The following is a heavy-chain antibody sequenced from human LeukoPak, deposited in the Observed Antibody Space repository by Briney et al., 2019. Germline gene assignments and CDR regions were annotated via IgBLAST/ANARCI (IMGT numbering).Heavy chain of an antibody. CDR2: INPNSGGT. D-gene: IGHD3-3*01. CDR1: GYTFTGYY. Sequence: GASVKVSCKASGYTFTGYYMHWARQAPGQGLEWMGWINPNSGGTNYAQKFQGRVTMTRDTSISTAYMELSRLRSDDTAVYYCARETHSITIFGVVLGWFDPWGQGTLVTVSS. J-gene: IGHJ5*02. V-gene: IGHV1-2*02. CDR3: ARETHSITIFGVVLGWFDP.